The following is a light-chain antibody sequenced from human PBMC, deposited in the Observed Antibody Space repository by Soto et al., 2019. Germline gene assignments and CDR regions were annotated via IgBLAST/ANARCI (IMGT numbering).Light chain of an antibody. CDR2: GAS. Sequence: EIVMTQSPATLSVSPVERATLSCRASQSVSSNLAWYQQKPGQAPRRLIYGASTRATGIPARFSGSGSGTEFTLTISSLQSEDFAVYYCQQYNNWPLYTFGQGTKLEIK. J-gene: IGKJ2*01. V-gene: IGKV3-15*01. CDR1: QSVSSN. CDR3: QQYNNWPLYT.